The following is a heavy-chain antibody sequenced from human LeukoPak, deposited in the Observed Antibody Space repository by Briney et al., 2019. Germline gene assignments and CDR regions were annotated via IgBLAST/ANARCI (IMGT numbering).Heavy chain of an antibody. V-gene: IGHV3-23*01. CDR1: GFTFSSIA. D-gene: IGHD1-1*01. Sequence: GGSLRLSCAASGFTFSSIAMTWVRQAPGKGLEWVSTIRSNGETKYNADSVKGRFTISRDNSKKTLYLQLNSLRVEDTAIYYCAKGQELDDGVFDSWGQGTLVTVSS. CDR2: IRSNGETK. CDR3: AKGQELDDGVFDS. J-gene: IGHJ4*02.